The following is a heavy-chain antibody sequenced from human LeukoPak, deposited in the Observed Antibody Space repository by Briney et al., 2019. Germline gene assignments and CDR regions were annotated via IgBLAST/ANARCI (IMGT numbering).Heavy chain of an antibody. Sequence: TGGSLRLSCAASGINFRSSGMHWVRQAPGKGVEWVTFIQNDGSDKYYASSLQRLFPPSTDNSNNTVYLHMASLRADDTALYYCAREGGRAVPGRFDQWGQGTLVTVSS. V-gene: IGHV3-30*02. J-gene: IGHJ4*02. CDR1: GINFRSSG. CDR3: AREGGRAVPGRFDQ. D-gene: IGHD6-13*01. CDR2: IQNDGSDK.